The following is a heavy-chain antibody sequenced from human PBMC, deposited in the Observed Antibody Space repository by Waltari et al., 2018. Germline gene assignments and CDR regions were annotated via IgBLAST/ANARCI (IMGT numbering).Heavy chain of an antibody. Sequence: QVQLQPWGAGLLKPSETLSLVCAVYGESFSGYSWNWTRQSPVKGLEGIGEVRQSGSTNYNPPLKSRVTISVDTSNNQFSLKLSYVTAADTAIYYCARSFYSAFEWFDPWGLGTLVTVSS. CDR3: ARSFYSAFEWFDP. D-gene: IGHD1-26*01. V-gene: IGHV4-34*01. CDR1: GESFSGYS. J-gene: IGHJ5*02. CDR2: VRQSGST.